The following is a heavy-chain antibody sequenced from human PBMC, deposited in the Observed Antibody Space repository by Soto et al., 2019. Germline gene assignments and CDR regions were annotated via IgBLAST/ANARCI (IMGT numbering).Heavy chain of an antibody. V-gene: IGHV4-34*01. CDR3: ARDKITGLFDY. D-gene: IGHD2-8*02. CDR1: GGTFSCYD. J-gene: IGHJ4*02. CDR2: INHSGST. Sequence: PSETMCLTCAVYGGTFSCYDGTWIRQPPGTGLEWIGEINHSGSTNYNPSLKSRVTISVDTSKNQFSLKLTSVTAADTAVYYCARDKITGLFDYWGQGTLVTVSS.